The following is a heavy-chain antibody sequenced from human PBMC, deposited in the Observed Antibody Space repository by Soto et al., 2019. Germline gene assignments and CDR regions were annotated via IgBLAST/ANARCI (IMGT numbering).Heavy chain of an antibody. D-gene: IGHD2-8*01. J-gene: IGHJ4*02. CDR1: GLILSNYK. Sequence: HPGGSLRLSCAASGLILSNYKMHWVRQAPGKGLVWVSRISTDGSITDYADSVKGRFTVSRDNAKNTLYLQMNSLRVDDTAVYYCARDTNGLHYWGQGTLVTVS. V-gene: IGHV3-74*01. CDR3: ARDTNGLHY. CDR2: ISTDGSIT.